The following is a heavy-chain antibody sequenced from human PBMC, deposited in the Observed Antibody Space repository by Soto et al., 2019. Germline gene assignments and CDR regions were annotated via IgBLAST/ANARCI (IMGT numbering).Heavy chain of an antibody. CDR3: AKADGYNWNYDTEPPTAKPFDY. Sequence: QVQLVESGGGVVQPGRSLRLSCAASGFTFSSYGMHWVRQAPGKGLEWVAVITYDGSNKYYADSVKGRFTISRDNSKDTLYLQMNSLRAEDTAVYYCAKADGYNWNYDTEPPTAKPFDYWGQGTLVTVSS. CDR1: GFTFSSYG. D-gene: IGHD1-7*01. CDR2: ITYDGSNK. J-gene: IGHJ4*02. V-gene: IGHV3-30*18.